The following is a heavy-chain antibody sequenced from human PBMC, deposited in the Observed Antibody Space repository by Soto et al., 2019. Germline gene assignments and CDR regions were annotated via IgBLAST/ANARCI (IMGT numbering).Heavy chain of an antibody. Sequence: QVQLVESGGGVVQPGMSLRLSCAASGFTFRTYGVEWVRQAPDKGLEWVAVIWSDGSNEYYADSVKGRFTISRDNSKNTPSLQMDSLTTEDTAVYYCARDIMVRGRSYYGMDVWGQGTTVTVSS. CDR2: IWSDGSNE. CDR1: GFTFRTYG. V-gene: IGHV3-33*01. CDR3: ARDIMVRGRSYYGMDV. J-gene: IGHJ6*02. D-gene: IGHD3-10*01.